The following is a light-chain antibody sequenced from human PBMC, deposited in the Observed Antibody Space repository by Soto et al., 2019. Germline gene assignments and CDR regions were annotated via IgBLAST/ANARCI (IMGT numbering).Light chain of an antibody. CDR3: SSYTTRSTHWV. CDR1: SRDVGGYNC. J-gene: IGLJ3*02. V-gene: IGLV2-14*01. CDR2: EVS. Sequence: SALTQPASVSGSPGQSITISCTGTSRDVGGYNCVSWYHQHPGKAPKLMIYEVSNRPSGVSNRFSGSKSGNTASLTISGLQAEDEADYYCSSYTTRSTHWVFGGGTKLTVL.